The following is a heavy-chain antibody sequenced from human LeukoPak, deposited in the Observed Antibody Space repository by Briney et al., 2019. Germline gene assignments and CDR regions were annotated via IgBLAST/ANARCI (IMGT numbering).Heavy chain of an antibody. CDR3: ARGPNSRDGNNYDY. CDR1: GGSITSYY. CDR2: IYYGGST. Sequence: PSETLSLTCTVSGGSITSYYWSWIRQPPGKGLEWIGYIYYGGSTNYNPSLKSRLTISVDTARNQFSLRLSSVTAADTAVYYCARGPNSRDGNNYDYWGQGTLVTVSS. V-gene: IGHV4-59*01. D-gene: IGHD5-24*01. J-gene: IGHJ4*02.